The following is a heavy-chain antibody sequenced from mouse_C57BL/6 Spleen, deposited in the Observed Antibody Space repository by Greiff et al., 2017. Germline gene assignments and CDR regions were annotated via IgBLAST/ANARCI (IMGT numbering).Heavy chain of an antibody. Sequence: QVQLQQSGAELARPGASVKLSCKASGYTFTSYGISWVKQRPGQGLEWIGEIYPRSGNTYYNEKFKGKATLTADKSSSTAYMELRSLTSEDSAVYFCARGDHITTVVEDYAMDYWGQGTSVTVSS. CDR3: ARGDHITTVVEDYAMDY. D-gene: IGHD1-1*01. V-gene: IGHV1-81*01. CDR1: GYTFTSYG. CDR2: IYPRSGNT. J-gene: IGHJ4*01.